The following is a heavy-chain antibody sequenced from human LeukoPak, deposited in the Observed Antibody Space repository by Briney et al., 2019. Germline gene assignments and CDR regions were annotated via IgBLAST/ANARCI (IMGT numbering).Heavy chain of an antibody. D-gene: IGHD3-10*01. CDR1: GYSFTSYW. J-gene: IGHJ5*02. V-gene: IGHV5-51*01. CDR2: IYPGDSDT. CDR3: ARVEVRGVIGTWFDP. Sequence: GESLKTSCKGSGYSFTSYWIGWVRQMPGKGLEWMGIIYPGDSDTRYSPSFQGQVTISADKSISTAYLQWSSLKASDTAMYYCARVEVRGVIGTWFDPWGQGTLVTVSS.